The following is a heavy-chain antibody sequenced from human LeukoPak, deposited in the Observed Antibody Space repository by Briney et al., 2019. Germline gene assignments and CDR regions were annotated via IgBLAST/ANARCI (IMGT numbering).Heavy chain of an antibody. J-gene: IGHJ4*02. CDR2: IYYSGST. D-gene: IGHD3-3*01. CDR3: ARAKAIRFLEWLIPDYFDY. CDR1: GGSISSSSYY. V-gene: IGHV4-39*07. Sequence: SETLSLTCTVSGGSISSSSYYWGWIRQPPGKGLEWIGSIYYSGSTYYNPSLKSRVTISVDTSKNQFSLKLSSVTAADTAVYYCARAKAIRFLEWLIPDYFDYWGQGTLVTVSS.